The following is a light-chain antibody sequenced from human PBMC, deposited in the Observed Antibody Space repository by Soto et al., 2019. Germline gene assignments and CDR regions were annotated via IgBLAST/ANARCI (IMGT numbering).Light chain of an antibody. V-gene: IGKV3-15*01. CDR1: QSIRSHY. CDR3: QQYNNWPPIN. Sequence: EIVLTHSPGTLSLSPWERATLSCRASQSIRSHYLAWYQQKPGQAPRLLIYDTSTRATGIPARFSGSGSGTEFTLTISSLQSEDFAVYYCQQYNNWPPINFGQGTRLEIK. J-gene: IGKJ5*01. CDR2: DTS.